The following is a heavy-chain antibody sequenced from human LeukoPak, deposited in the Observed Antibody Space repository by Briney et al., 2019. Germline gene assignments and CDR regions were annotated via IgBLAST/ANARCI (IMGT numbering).Heavy chain of an antibody. J-gene: IGHJ4*02. V-gene: IGHV1-69*05. CDR1: GGTFSSYA. CDR2: IIPIFGTA. Sequence: SVKVSCKASGGTFSSYAISWVRQAPGQGLEWMGGIIPIFGTANYARKFQGRVTITTAESTRTAYMELSSLTSEDTAVYYCARAGYTSGWYTDYWGQGTLVTVSS. CDR3: ARAGYTSGWYTDY. D-gene: IGHD6-19*01.